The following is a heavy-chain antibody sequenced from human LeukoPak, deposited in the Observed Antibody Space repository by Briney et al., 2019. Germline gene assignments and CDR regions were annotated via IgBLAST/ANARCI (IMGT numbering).Heavy chain of an antibody. V-gene: IGHV4-59*03. CDR1: GSSIGGYF. CDR2: LWDSGST. J-gene: IGHJ4*02. CDR3: ARDTGDTNNVLDS. Sequence: LETLSLTCSVSGSSIGGYFWSWIRQSPGKGLEWIAYLWDSGSTNYSPSLMSRVTMSVDTIRNQLFLRLTSVTPADTAVYYCARDTGDTNNVLDSWGQGSLVTVSS. D-gene: IGHD1/OR15-1a*01.